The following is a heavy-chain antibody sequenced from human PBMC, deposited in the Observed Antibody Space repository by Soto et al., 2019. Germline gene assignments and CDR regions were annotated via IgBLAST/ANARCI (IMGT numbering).Heavy chain of an antibody. D-gene: IGHD3-3*01. CDR2: ISGSGGST. J-gene: IGHJ3*01. CDR1: GFTFSSYA. CDR3: AKVLLEWLLYWPDAFDF. V-gene: IGHV3-23*01. Sequence: GSLRLSCAASGFTFSSYAMSWVRQAPGKGLEWVSAISGSGGSTYYADSVKGRFTISRDNSKNTLYLQMNSLRAEDTAVYYCAKVLLEWLLYWPDAFDFWGKGTMVIGSS.